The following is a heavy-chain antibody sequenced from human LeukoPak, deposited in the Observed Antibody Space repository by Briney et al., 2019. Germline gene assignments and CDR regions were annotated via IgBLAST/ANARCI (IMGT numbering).Heavy chain of an antibody. CDR1: GGSFSGYY. CDR3: ARLNGYNIGGYYYYYYMDV. Sequence: PSETLSLPCAVYGGSFSGYYWSWIRQPPGKGLEWVGENNHSGSTNYNPYLKSRVTISVDTSKYQFSLKLSSVTAADTAVYYCARLNGYNIGGYYYYYYMDVWGKGTTVTVSS. CDR2: NNHSGST. V-gene: IGHV4-34*01. D-gene: IGHD5-24*01. J-gene: IGHJ6*03.